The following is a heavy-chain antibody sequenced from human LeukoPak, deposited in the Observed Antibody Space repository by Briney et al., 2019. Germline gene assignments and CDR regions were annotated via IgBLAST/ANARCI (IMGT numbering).Heavy chain of an antibody. J-gene: IGHJ4*02. CDR3: AKDQAGYSNYFEH. D-gene: IGHD5-18*01. Sequence: PGRYLRLSCAASGFTFSSYGMHWVRQAPGKGLEWVAVKSYDGSNKYYVDSAKGRFTISRDNSKNTLYLQMNSLRAEDTAVYYCAKDQAGYSNYFEHWGQGTPVTVSS. CDR2: KSYDGSNK. CDR1: GFTFSSYG. V-gene: IGHV3-30*18.